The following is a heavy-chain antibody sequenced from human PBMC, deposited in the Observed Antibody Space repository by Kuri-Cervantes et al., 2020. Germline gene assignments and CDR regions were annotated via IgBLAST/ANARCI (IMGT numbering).Heavy chain of an antibody. J-gene: IGHJ5*02. CDR1: GGSFNGYL. CDR3: ARDLDWFDP. Sequence: SQTLSLTCDVYGGSFNGYLWSWIRQTPGKGLEWIGEIDHSGSTYYNPSLKGRVTISVDTSKNQFSLKLSSVTAADTAVYYCARDLDWFDPWGQGTLVTVSS. V-gene: IGHV4-34*01. CDR2: IDHSGST.